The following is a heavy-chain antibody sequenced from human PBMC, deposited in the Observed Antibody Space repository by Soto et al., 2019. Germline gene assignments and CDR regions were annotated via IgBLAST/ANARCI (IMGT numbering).Heavy chain of an antibody. V-gene: IGHV2-5*02. J-gene: IGHJ4*02. CDR2: IYWDDDK. Sequence: QITLKESGPTLVKPTQTLTLTCTFSGFSLSTTGVGVGWIRQPPGKALDWLALIYWDDDKRYSPSLKSRLTISKDTSKHQMVPPMTTMDPLATATYSCVHATPVPTGVDSWGQGTLVTVSS. CDR3: VHATPVPTGVDS. CDR1: GFSLSTTGVG. D-gene: IGHD4-17*01.